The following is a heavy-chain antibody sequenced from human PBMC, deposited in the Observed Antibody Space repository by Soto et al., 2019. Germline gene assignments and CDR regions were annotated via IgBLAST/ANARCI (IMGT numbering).Heavy chain of an antibody. V-gene: IGHV2-5*02. J-gene: IGHJ4*02. CDR2: IYWDDDK. CDR1: GFSLYTSGVG. D-gene: IGHD3-22*01. CDR3: AHRAVYSGSYWDGGYFDY. Sequence: SGPTLVNPTQTLTLTCTFSGFSLYTSGVGVGWIRQPPGKPLEWLAVIYWDDDKRYSPSLKNRLAITKITSRNQVVLILTDMDPVDTATYYCAHRAVYSGSYWDGGYFDYWGLGTLVTVSS.